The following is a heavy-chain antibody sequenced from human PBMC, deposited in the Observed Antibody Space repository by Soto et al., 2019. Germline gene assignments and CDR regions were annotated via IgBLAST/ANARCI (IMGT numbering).Heavy chain of an antibody. V-gene: IGHV1-18*01. CDR3: ARHHGPTTSENWFDP. D-gene: IGHD5-12*01. CDR1: GYTFFTYD. J-gene: IGHJ5*02. Sequence: QVHLVQSGVEVKTPGASVKVSCQASGYTFFTYDISWLRQPPGQGLEGMGWISTYSGDTKYAQKFQGRVTMTTDTSTTTAYLELRSLRSDDTAVYYCARHHGPTTSENWFDPWGQGTLVTVSS. CDR2: ISTYSGDT.